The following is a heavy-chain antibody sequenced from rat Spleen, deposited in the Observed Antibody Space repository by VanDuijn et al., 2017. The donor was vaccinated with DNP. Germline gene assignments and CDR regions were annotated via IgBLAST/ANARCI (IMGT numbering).Heavy chain of an antibody. D-gene: IGHD1-1*01. CDR3: AKDYYSGDYFDY. J-gene: IGHJ2*01. V-gene: IGHV5S13*01. Sequence: EVQLVESGGGLVQPGRSLKLSCAASGFSFSDYDMAWVRQAPTKGLEWVSAINSDGVVTYYRDSVKGRFTVSRDNAENTVYLQMNSLRSEDTATYYCAKDYYSGDYFDYWGQGVMVTVSS. CDR1: GFSFSDYD. CDR2: INSDGVVT.